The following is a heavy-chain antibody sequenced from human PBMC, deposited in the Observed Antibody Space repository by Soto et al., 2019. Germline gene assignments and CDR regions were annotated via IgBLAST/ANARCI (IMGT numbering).Heavy chain of an antibody. D-gene: IGHD6-6*01. CDR2: IYYSGST. CDR1: GGSISSSSYY. V-gene: IGHV4-39*01. Sequence: QLQLQESGPGLVKPSETLSLTCTVSGGSISSSSYYWGWIRQPPGKGLEWIGSIYYSGSTYYNPSLTSRVTISVDTSTNQFSLKLSSVTAADTAVYYCASRYSSSGDYWGQGTLVTVSS. J-gene: IGHJ4*02. CDR3: ASRYSSSGDY.